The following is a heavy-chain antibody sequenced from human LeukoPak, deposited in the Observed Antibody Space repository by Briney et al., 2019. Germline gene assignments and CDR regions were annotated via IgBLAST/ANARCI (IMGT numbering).Heavy chain of an antibody. CDR1: GGAISSDY. CDR3: ARDQGSFGGGSCYPWLAY. V-gene: IGHV4-59*12. CDR2: ISYSGTT. J-gene: IGHJ4*02. Sequence: PSETLSLTCTVSGGAISSDYWSWIRQPPGKGLEWIGSISYSGTTNYNPSLKSRVTISVDTSKTHFSLKLTSVTAADTALYYCARDQGSFGGGSCYPWLAYWGQGTLVTVSS. D-gene: IGHD2-15*01.